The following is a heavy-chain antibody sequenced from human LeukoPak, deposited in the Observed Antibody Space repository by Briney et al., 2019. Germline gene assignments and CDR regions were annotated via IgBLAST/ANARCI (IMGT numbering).Heavy chain of an antibody. V-gene: IGHV4-59*01. J-gene: IGHJ4*02. Sequence: SETLSLTCTVSGGSISSYYWSWIRQPPGKGLEWIGYIYYSGSTNYNPSLKSRVTISVDTSKNQFSLKLSSVTAADTAVYYCATFPRYSDYGDFDYWGQGTLVTVSS. CDR2: IYYSGST. CDR1: GGSISSYY. CDR3: ATFPRYSDYGDFDY. D-gene: IGHD5-12*01.